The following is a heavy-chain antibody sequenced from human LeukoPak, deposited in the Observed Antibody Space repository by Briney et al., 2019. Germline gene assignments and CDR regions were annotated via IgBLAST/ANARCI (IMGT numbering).Heavy chain of an antibody. D-gene: IGHD2-2*01. CDR2: IKGDGSVT. CDR3: TRGCSSTKCPADY. J-gene: IGHJ4*02. Sequence: GGSLRLSCAASGFTFSTYWMHWVRQDPVKGLMSVSHIKGDGSVTAYADSVKGRFTISRDNAKNMLYLQMYSLRVEDTAVYYCTRGCSSTKCPADYWGQGTLVTVSA. V-gene: IGHV3-74*01. CDR1: GFTFSTYW.